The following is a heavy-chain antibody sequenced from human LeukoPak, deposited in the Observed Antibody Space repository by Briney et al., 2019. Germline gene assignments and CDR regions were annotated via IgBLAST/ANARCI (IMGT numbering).Heavy chain of an antibody. CDR2: ITPSGGST. D-gene: IGHD3-22*01. V-gene: IGHV1-46*01. J-gene: IGHJ3*02. CDR1: GYTFTSYY. Sequence: ASVTVSCTASGYTFTSYYMHWVRQAPAQGLERMGIITPSGGSTSYAQKFQGRVTMTRDTSTSTVYMELSSLRSEDTAVYYCARPYYDSSGYSTSIAFDIWGQGTMVTVSS. CDR3: ARPYYDSSGYSTSIAFDI.